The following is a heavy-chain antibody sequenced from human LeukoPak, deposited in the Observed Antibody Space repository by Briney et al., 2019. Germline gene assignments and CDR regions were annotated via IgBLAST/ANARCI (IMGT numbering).Heavy chain of an antibody. CDR3: ARGGHFAATPFDY. J-gene: IGHJ4*02. CDR2: IYYSGST. CDR1: GGSVSSGSYY. D-gene: IGHD2-15*01. Sequence: SETLSLTCTVSGGSVSSGSYYWSWIRQPPGTGLEWIGYIYYSGSTNYNPPLKSRVTISVDTSKNQFSLKLSSVTAADTAVYYCARGGHFAATPFDYWGQGTLVTVSS. V-gene: IGHV4-61*01.